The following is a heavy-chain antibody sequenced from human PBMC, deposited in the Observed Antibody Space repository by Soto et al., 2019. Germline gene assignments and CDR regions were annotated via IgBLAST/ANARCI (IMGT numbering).Heavy chain of an antibody. D-gene: IGHD5-12*01. V-gene: IGHV4-34*02. J-gene: IGHJ4*02. CDR3: ASGEQTIIPKD. CDR2: INHGGST. CDR1: GGSFSGYY. Sequence: QVQLQQWGAGLLKPSETLSLTCAVYGGSFSGYYWSWIRQPPGKGLDWIGEINHGGSTNYNPSLKSRVTISIDTSKNQFSLKLSSVTAADTAVYYCASGEQTIIPKDSGQGTLVTVSS.